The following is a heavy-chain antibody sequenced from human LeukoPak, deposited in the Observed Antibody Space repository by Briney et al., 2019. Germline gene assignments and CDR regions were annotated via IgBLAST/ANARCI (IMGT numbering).Heavy chain of an antibody. CDR1: GGSISSYY. CDR3: ARGGPRWFDP. D-gene: IGHD3-16*01. Sequence: ETLSLTCTVSGGSISSYYWSWIRQPPGKGLEWIGYIYYSGSTNCNPSLKSRVTISVDTSKNQFSLKLSSVTAADTAVYYCARGGPRWFDPWGQGTLVTVSS. CDR2: IYYSGST. J-gene: IGHJ5*02. V-gene: IGHV4-59*01.